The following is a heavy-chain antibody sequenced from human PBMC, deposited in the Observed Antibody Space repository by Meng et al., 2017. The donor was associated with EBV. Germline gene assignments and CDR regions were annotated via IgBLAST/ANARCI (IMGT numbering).Heavy chain of an antibody. Sequence: VQVMRSGGGVVQPGRPLRVSCAASGFTFSTYGMHWVRQVPGKGLEWVAAIWYDGTNEYYAASVKGRFTISRDNSKNTVYLQMNSLRAEDTAVYFCARPTQPYSRAPLDYWGQGTLVTVSS. CDR2: IWYDGTNE. J-gene: IGHJ4*02. CDR3: ARPTQPYSRAPLDY. CDR1: GFTFSTYG. V-gene: IGHV3-33*01. D-gene: IGHD6-13*01.